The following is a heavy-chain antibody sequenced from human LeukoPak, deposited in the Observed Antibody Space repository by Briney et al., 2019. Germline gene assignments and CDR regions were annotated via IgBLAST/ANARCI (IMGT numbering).Heavy chain of an antibody. CDR2: MNPNSGNT. CDR1: GYTFTSYD. J-gene: IGHJ5*02. Sequence: GASVKVSCKASGYTFTSYDINWVRQATGQGLEWMGWMNPNSGNTGYAQKFQGRVTITADESTSTAYMELSSLRSEDTAVYYCARGVTKWFDPWGQGTLVTVSS. D-gene: IGHD4-17*01. CDR3: ARGVTKWFDP. V-gene: IGHV1-8*01.